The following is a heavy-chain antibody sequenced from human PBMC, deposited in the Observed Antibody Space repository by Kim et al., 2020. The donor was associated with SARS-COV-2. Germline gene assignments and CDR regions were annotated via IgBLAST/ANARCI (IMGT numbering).Heavy chain of an antibody. V-gene: IGHV4-59*01. D-gene: IGHD6-19*01. J-gene: IGHJ4*02. CDR3: ARTPNSSGWPNFDY. Sequence: NPSLRSRVTRSVDTSKTPFSLKLSSVTAADTAVYYCARTPNSSGWPNFDYWGQGTLVTVSS.